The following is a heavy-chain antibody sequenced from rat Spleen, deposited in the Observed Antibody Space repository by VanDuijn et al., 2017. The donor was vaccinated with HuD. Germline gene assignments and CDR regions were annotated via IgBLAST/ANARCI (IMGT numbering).Heavy chain of an antibody. CDR1: GFNFNEHW. D-gene: IGHD1-11*01. CDR3: VREEGGVRD. V-gene: IGHV4-2*01. J-gene: IGHJ2*01. Sequence: EVKLVESGGGLVQPGRSLKLSCAASGFNFNEHWMGWVRQAPRKGLEWIAEINKDSSIIKYTPSAKDKFIISRDNAQSTLYLHMTKLGSEDTGIYYCVREEGGVRDWGQGVMVTVSP. CDR2: INKDSSII.